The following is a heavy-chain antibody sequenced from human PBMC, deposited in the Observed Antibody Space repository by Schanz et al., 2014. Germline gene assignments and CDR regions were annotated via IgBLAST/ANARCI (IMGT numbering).Heavy chain of an antibody. Sequence: DVHLLESGGGLVQPGGSLRLSCAASEFTFSTDAMSWVRQAPGKGLEWLSVISASGGDTYYADSVKGRFTISRDNSKNTLYLQMNSLRAEDTAVYYCAKVRYSSGWRGDYFDEWGQETLDTVAS. CDR3: AKVRYSSGWRGDYFDE. CDR2: ISASGGDT. J-gene: IGHJ4*02. V-gene: IGHV3-23*01. CDR1: EFTFSTDA. D-gene: IGHD6-25*01.